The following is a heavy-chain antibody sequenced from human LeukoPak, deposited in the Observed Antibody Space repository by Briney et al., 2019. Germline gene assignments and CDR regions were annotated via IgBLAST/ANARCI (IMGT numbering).Heavy chain of an antibody. CDR3: ARDLRVDMSISSTPYSLHYMDV. V-gene: IGHV4-59*11. D-gene: IGHD2-21*01. Sequence: SETLSLTCTVSGGSISSHHWSWIRKPPGKGLVWIGYIYYTGSTNYNPSLKSRVTISVDTSKTQFSLKLSSLTAADTAVYYFARDLRVDMSISSTPYSLHYMDVWGKGTTVTVSS. CDR1: GGSISSHH. CDR2: IYYTGST. J-gene: IGHJ6*03.